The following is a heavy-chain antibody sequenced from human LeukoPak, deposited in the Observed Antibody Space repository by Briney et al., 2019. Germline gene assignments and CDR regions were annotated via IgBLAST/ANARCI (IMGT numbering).Heavy chain of an antibody. CDR1: GGSISSYY. CDR3: ARATVSRGPNYYGMDV. Sequence: SETLSLTCTVSGGSISSYYCSWIRQPPGKGLELIGYIYYSGSPNYNPSLKSRVTISVDTSKNQFSLKLSSVTAADTAVYYCARATVSRGPNYYGMDVWGQGTTVTVSS. CDR2: IYYSGSP. V-gene: IGHV4-59*01. D-gene: IGHD4-11*01. J-gene: IGHJ6*02.